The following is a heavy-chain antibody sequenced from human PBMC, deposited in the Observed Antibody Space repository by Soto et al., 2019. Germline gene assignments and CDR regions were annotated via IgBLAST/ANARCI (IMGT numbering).Heavy chain of an antibody. D-gene: IGHD6-19*01. J-gene: IGHJ4*02. Sequence: LRLSCAGSGFTFSSYGIHWVRQAPGKGLEWVAVISYDGSNKYYADSVKGRFTISRDNSKNTLYLQMNSLRAEDTAVYYCAKAVAGTVDYFGYWGQRPLVTVSS. CDR2: ISYDGSNK. CDR3: AKAVAGTVDYFGY. V-gene: IGHV3-30*18. CDR1: GFTFSSYG.